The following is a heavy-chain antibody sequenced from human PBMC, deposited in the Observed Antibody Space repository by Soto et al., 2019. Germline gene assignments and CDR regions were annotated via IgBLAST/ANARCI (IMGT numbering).Heavy chain of an antibody. V-gene: IGHV3-33*01. CDR3: AREGRWLQHYLDY. CDR1: GFTFSSYG. CDR2: IWYDGSKK. Sequence: QVQLVESGGGVVQPGRSLRLSCAASGFTFSSYGMHWVRQAPGKGLEWVAVIWYDGSKKYYADSVKGRFTISRDNSKNTVYLQMNSLRAEDTDVYYCAREGRWLQHYLDYWGQGTLVTVSS. J-gene: IGHJ4*02. D-gene: IGHD5-12*01.